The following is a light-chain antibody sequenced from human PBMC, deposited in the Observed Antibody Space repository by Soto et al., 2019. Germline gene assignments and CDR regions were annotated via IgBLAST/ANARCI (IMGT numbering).Light chain of an antibody. CDR3: QQYGSSPVT. J-gene: IGKJ1*01. CDR2: GAS. Sequence: EIVLTQSPGTLSLSPGERATLSCGASQSISSNYLAWYQQKPGQSPRLLIYGASSRATGIPDRFSGSGSGTDFTLTISRLEPEDFAVYYCQQYGSSPVTFGQGTKVDIK. CDR1: QSISSNY. V-gene: IGKV3-20*01.